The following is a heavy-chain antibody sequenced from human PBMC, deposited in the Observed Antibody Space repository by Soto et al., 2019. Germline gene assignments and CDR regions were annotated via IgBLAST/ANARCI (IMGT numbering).Heavy chain of an antibody. CDR2: IKSKTDGGTT. CDR3: TTGPPLVATGHYYYGMDV. Sequence: NPGGSLRLSCAASGFTFSNAWMSWVRQAPGKGLEWVGRIKSKTDGGTTDYAAPVKGRFTISRDDSKNTLYLQMNSLKTEDTAVYYCTTGPPLVATGHYYYGMDVWGQGTTVTVSS. D-gene: IGHD5-12*01. V-gene: IGHV3-15*01. CDR1: GFTFSNAW. J-gene: IGHJ6*02.